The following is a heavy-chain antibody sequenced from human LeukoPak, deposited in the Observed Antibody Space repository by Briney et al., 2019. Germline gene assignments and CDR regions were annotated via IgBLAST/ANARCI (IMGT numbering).Heavy chain of an antibody. CDR2: IIPIFGTT. CDR3: ARTDMVRGVTDY. CDR1: GGTFNSYA. J-gene: IGHJ4*02. D-gene: IGHD3-10*01. V-gene: IGHV1-69*13. Sequence: GASVKVSCKTSGGTFNSYAINWVRQAPGQGLEWMGGIIPIFGTTNYAQKFQDRVTITADESTSTAYMELGSLRSEDTAVYYCARTDMVRGVTDYWGQGTLVTVSS.